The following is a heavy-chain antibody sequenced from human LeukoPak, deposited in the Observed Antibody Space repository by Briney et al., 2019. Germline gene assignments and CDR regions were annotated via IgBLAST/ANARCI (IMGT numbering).Heavy chain of an antibody. V-gene: IGHV4-4*07. J-gene: IGHJ3*02. CDR3: ANHRYCSSTSCYRDAFDI. CDR1: GGSISSYY. D-gene: IGHD2-2*01. CDR2: IYTSGST. Sequence: SETLSLTCTVSGGSISSYYWSWIRQPAGKGLEWIGRIYTSGSTNYNPSLKSRVTMSVDTSKNQFSLKLSSVTAADTAVYYCANHRYCSSTSCYRDAFDIWGQGTMVTVSS.